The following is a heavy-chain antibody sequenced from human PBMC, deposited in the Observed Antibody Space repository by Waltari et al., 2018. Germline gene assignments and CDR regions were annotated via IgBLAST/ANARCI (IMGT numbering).Heavy chain of an antibody. CDR1: GGSISSGSYY. D-gene: IGHD6-13*01. Sequence: QVQLQESGPGLVKPSQTLSLTCTVSGGSISSGSYYWRWIRQPAGKGLEWIGRIYTSGSTSYNPSLKSRVTISVDTSKNQFSLKLSSVTAADTAVYYCARDLTKLAAAGIRYWYFDLWGRGTLVTVSS. J-gene: IGHJ2*01. V-gene: IGHV4-61*02. CDR2: IYTSGST. CDR3: ARDLTKLAAAGIRYWYFDL.